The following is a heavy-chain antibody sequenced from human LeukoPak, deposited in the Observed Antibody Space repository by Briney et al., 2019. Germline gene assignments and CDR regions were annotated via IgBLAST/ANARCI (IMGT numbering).Heavy chain of an antibody. CDR1: GFTFSTFA. J-gene: IGHJ4*02. CDR3: ATYRQVLLPFES. V-gene: IGHV3-23*01. CDR2: IYPSGGEI. D-gene: IGHD5-18*01. Sequence: GGSLRLSCAASGFTFSTFAMLWVRQPQGKGLEWVSSIYPSGGEIHYADSVRGRFTISRDNSKSILSLQMNSLRAEDTAIYYCATYRQVLLPFESWGQGTLVTVSS.